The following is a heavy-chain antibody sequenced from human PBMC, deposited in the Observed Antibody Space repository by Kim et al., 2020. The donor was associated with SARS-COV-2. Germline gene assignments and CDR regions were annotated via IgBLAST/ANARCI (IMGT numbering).Heavy chain of an antibody. CDR1: GGSISNYY. V-gene: IGHV4-59*01. D-gene: IGHD3-16*01. Sequence: SETLSLTCTVSGGSISNYYWSWIRQPPGKGLEWIGYIYYSGSTNYNPSLRSRVTISVDTSKNQFSLKLGSVTAADTAVYYCARGGARSVAFDIWGQGTMVTVSS. J-gene: IGHJ3*02. CDR3: ARGGARSVAFDI. CDR2: IYYSGST.